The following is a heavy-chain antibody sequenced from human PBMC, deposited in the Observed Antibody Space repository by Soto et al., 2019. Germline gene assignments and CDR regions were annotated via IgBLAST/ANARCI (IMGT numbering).Heavy chain of an antibody. Sequence: EVQLLESGEGLVQPGGSLRLSCAASGFTFSSYAMSWVRQAPGKGLEWVSAISGSGGSTYYADSVKGRFTISRDNSKNTLYLQMNSLRAEDTAVYYCAKDRVYYGDYFDYWGQGTLVTVSS. V-gene: IGHV3-23*01. CDR3: AKDRVYYGDYFDY. CDR2: ISGSGGST. D-gene: IGHD4-17*01. J-gene: IGHJ4*02. CDR1: GFTFSSYA.